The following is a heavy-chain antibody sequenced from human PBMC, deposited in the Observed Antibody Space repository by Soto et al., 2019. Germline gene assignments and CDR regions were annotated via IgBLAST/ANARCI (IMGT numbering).Heavy chain of an antibody. CDR3: ARDLPGIAAADMTPWFDP. Sequence: QVQLVQSGAEVKKPGASVKVSCKASGYTFTGYYMHWVRQAPGQGLEWMGWINPNSGGTNYAQKFQGWVTMTRDTSISTAYMELSRLRSDDTAVYYCARDLPGIAAADMTPWFDPWGQGTLVTVSS. CDR2: INPNSGGT. D-gene: IGHD6-13*01. CDR1: GYTFTGYY. V-gene: IGHV1-2*04. J-gene: IGHJ5*02.